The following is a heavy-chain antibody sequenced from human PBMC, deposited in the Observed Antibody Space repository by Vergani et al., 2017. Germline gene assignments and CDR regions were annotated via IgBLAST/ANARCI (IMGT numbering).Heavy chain of an antibody. CDR3: ARGRITMFRGVMRYFDL. CDR1: GGSFSDYD. J-gene: IGHJ2*01. Sequence: QVQLQQWGAGLLKPSETLSLTCAVYGGSFSDYDWSWIRQPPGKGLEWIGEINHSGSTNYNPSLKSRVTISVDTSKNQSSLKLSSVTAADTAVYYCARGRITMFRGVMRYFDLWGRGTLVTVSS. CDR2: INHSGST. D-gene: IGHD3-10*01. V-gene: IGHV4-34*01.